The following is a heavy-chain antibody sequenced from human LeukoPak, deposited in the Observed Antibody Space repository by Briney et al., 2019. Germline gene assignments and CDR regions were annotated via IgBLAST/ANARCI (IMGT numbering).Heavy chain of an antibody. V-gene: IGHV4-34*01. CDR2: INHSGST. J-gene: IGHJ4*02. CDR3: ARALSRGYYYDSSGYYSL. CDR1: GGSFSGYY. Sequence: NPSETLSLTCAVYGGSFSGYYWSWIRQPPGKGLEWIGEINHSGSTNYNPSLKSRVTISVDTSKNQFSLKLSSVTAADTAMYYCARALSRGYYYDSSGYYSLWGQGTLVTVSS. D-gene: IGHD3-22*01.